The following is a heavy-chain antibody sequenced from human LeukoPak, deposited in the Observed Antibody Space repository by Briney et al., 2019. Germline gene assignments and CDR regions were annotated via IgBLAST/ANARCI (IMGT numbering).Heavy chain of an antibody. J-gene: IGHJ4*02. V-gene: IGHV4-39*07. D-gene: IGHD4-17*01. CDR1: GDSISSSSSY. CDR3: ASVLYGDYAGYFDY. CDR2: IYHSGST. Sequence: SETLSLTCTVSGDSISSSSSYWGWIRQPPGKGLEWIGSIYHSGSTYYNPSLKSRVTISVDTSKNQFSLKLSSVTAADTAVYYCASVLYGDYAGYFDYWGQGTLVTVSS.